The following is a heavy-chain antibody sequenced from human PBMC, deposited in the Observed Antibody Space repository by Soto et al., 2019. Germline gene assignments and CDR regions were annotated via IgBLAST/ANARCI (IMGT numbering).Heavy chain of an antibody. Sequence: SETLSLTCTVSGGSISSGGYYWSWIRQHPGKGLEWIGYIYYSGSTYYNPSLKSRVTISVDTSKNQFSLKLSSVTAADTAVYYCARGRTSSSWYHHWGQGTLVTVSS. CDR1: GGSISSGGYY. D-gene: IGHD6-13*01. V-gene: IGHV4-31*03. CDR2: IYYSGST. J-gene: IGHJ5*02. CDR3: ARGRTSSSWYHH.